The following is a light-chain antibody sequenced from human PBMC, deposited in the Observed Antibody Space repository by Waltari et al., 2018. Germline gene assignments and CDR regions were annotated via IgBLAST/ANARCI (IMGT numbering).Light chain of an antibody. CDR1: SSDVGGYNY. J-gene: IGLJ2*01. V-gene: IGLV2-14*01. Sequence: QSALTQPAPVSGSPGQSITISCTGTSSDVGGYNYVSWYQQHPGKAPKLMIYEVSNRPSGVSNRFSGSKSGNTASLTISGLQAEDEADYYCSSYTSSSTPGVFGGGTKLTVL. CDR2: EVS. CDR3: SSYTSSSTPGV.